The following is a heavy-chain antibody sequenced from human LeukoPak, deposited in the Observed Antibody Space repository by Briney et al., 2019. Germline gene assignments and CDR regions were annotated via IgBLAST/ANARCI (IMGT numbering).Heavy chain of an antibody. V-gene: IGHV4-59*01. CDR1: GGSISSYY. CDR2: IYYSGST. Sequence: SETLSLTCTVSGGSISSYYWSWIRQPPGKGLEWIGYIYYSGSTNYNPSLKSRVTISVDTSKNQFSLKLSSVTAADTAVYYCARRWCLGKYQLLPSCFLDIWGQGTMVTVSS. D-gene: IGHD2-2*01. J-gene: IGHJ3*02. CDR3: ARRWCLGKYQLLPSCFLDI.